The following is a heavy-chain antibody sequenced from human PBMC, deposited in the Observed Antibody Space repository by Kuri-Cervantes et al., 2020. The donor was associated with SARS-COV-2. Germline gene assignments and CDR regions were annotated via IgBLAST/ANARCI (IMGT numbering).Heavy chain of an antibody. Sequence: GESLKISCAASGFTFSSYAMHWVRQAPGKGLEWVAVISYDGSNKYYADSVKGRFTISRDNSKNTLYPQMNSLRAEDTAVYYCARDHDITMVQGAYFDYWGQGTLVTDSS. CDR1: GFTFSSYA. D-gene: IGHD3-10*01. CDR2: ISYDGSNK. J-gene: IGHJ4*02. CDR3: ARDHDITMVQGAYFDY. V-gene: IGHV3-30-3*01.